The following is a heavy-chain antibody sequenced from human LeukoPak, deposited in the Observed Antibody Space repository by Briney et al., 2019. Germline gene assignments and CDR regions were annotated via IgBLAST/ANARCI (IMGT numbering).Heavy chain of an antibody. CDR2: ISGSGGST. CDR3: AKVLATAMENPTDY. J-gene: IGHJ4*02. CDR1: GLTFSDHA. Sequence: GGSLRLSCAASGLTFSDHAMHWVRQAPGKGLEWVSAISGSGGSTYYADSVKGRFTISRDNSKNTLYLQMNSLRAEDTAVYYCAKVLATAMENPTDYWGQGTLVTVSS. V-gene: IGHV3-23*01. D-gene: IGHD5-18*01.